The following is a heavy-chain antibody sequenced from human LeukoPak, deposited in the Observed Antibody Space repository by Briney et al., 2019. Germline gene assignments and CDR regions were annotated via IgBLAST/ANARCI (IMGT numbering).Heavy chain of an antibody. D-gene: IGHD5-12*01. Sequence: GGSLRLSCAASGFDFSFTWMSWVRQAPGKGLEWVGRIKSKTSGGTIDYAAPVRGRFTISRDDTENMVFLQMSSLKIEDTAVYYCTRESGYKTSRQRGFDSWGQGILVTVSS. V-gene: IGHV3-15*01. CDR3: TRESGYKTSRQRGFDS. CDR1: GFDFSFTW. J-gene: IGHJ4*02. CDR2: IKSKTSGGTI.